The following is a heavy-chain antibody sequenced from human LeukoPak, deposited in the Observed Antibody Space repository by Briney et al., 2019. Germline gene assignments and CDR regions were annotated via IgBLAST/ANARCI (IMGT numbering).Heavy chain of an antibody. V-gene: IGHV4-59*01. Sequence: SETLSLTCTVSGGSISSYYWSWIRQPPGKGLEWIGYIYYSGSTNYNPSLKSRVTISVDTSKNQLSLKLSSVTAADTAVYYCAREKSPDYCSGASCYIDYWGQGTLVTVSP. CDR2: IYYSGST. D-gene: IGHD2-15*01. CDR3: AREKSPDYCSGASCYIDY. J-gene: IGHJ4*02. CDR1: GGSISSYY.